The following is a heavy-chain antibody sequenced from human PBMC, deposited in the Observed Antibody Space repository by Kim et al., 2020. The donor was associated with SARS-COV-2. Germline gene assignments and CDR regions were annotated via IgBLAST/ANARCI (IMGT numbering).Heavy chain of an antibody. CDR1: GGSFSGYY. J-gene: IGHJ4*02. CDR2: INHSGST. Sequence: SETLSLTCAVYGGSFSGYYWSWIRQPPGKGLEWIGEINHSGSTNYNPSLKSRVNISVDTSKNQFSLKLSSVTAADTAVYYCARGREEIQLWSFGVRRTVYYFDYWGQGTLVTVSS. CDR3: ARGREEIQLWSFGVRRTVYYFDY. D-gene: IGHD5-18*01. V-gene: IGHV4-34*01.